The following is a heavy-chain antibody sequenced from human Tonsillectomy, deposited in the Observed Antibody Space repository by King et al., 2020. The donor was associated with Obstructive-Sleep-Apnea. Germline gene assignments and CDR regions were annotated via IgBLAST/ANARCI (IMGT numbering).Heavy chain of an antibody. CDR1: GGSISNYY. V-gene: IGHV4-4*07. CDR2: IYSRGNT. D-gene: IGHD3-22*01. Sequence: VQLQESGPGLVKASETLSLTCSVSGGSISNYYWSWIRQPAGEGLEWIGRIYSRGNTKYNPSLKSRVTMSVDTSKNQFSLKLNSVTAADTAVYYCARQYYDSRDSSGYLYFFDYWGQGTVVTVSS. CDR3: ARQYYDSRDSSGYLYFFDY. J-gene: IGHJ4*02.